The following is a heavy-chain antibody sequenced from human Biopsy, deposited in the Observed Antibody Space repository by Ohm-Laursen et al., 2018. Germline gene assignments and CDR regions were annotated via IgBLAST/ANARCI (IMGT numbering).Heavy chain of an antibody. J-gene: IGHJ3*01. CDR1: GASTTGYF. CDR3: AREDEGLLRALDL. Sequence: TLSLTCFVSGASTTGYFWTWVRQPAGKGLEWIGHIYTIGDTTYNPSLESRVTMSLDTSKNQFSLKMTSLTAADTAVYFCAREDEGLLRALDLWGQGTMVTVSS. V-gene: IGHV4-4*07. D-gene: IGHD3-3*01. CDR2: IYTIGDT.